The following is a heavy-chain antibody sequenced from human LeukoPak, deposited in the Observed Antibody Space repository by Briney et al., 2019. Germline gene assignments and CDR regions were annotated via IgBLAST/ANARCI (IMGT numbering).Heavy chain of an antibody. D-gene: IGHD3-10*01. CDR1: GASISSTTYY. V-gene: IGHV4-39*01. CDR2: IYYSGST. CDR3: ARSLMGWFGEQPYYFDY. Sequence: SETLSLTCTVSGASISSTTYYWGWIRQPPRKGLEWIASIYYSGSTYYNPSLKSRVTISVDTSKNQFSLKLSSVTAADTAVYYCARSLMGWFGEQPYYFDYWGQGTLVTVSS. J-gene: IGHJ4*02.